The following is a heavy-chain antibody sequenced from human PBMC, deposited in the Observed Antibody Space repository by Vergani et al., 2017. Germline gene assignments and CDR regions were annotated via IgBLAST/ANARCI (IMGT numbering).Heavy chain of an antibody. J-gene: IGHJ4*02. CDR2: IDWDDDK. Sequence: QVTLRESGPALVKPTQTLTLTCKFSGFSLSSSGMCVSWIRQPPGKALEWLALIDWDDDKYYTTSLKTRLTISKDTSKNQVVLTMTNMDPVDTATYYCAREVQGVRLLDYWGQGTLVTVSS. D-gene: IGHD3-22*01. CDR1: GFSLSSSGMC. V-gene: IGHV2-70*01. CDR3: AREVQGVRLLDY.